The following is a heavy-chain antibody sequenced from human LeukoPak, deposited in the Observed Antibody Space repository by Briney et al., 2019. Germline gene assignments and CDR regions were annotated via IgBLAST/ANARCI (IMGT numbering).Heavy chain of an antibody. CDR1: GYTFTSYD. D-gene: IGHD1-1*01. Sequence: EASVKDSCQASGYTFTSYDINWVRQATGQGLEWMGWMNTSSGNTGYAQKSQGRATMTRNTSISTAYMELSSLRSEDTAVYYCARGTITGDYWGQGTLVTVSS. CDR3: ARGTITGDY. V-gene: IGHV1-8*01. CDR2: MNTSSGNT. J-gene: IGHJ4*02.